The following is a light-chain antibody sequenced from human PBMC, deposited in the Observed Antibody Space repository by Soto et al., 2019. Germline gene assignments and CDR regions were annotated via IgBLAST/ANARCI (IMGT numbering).Light chain of an antibody. J-gene: IGKJ2*01. Sequence: EIVLTQSPGTLSLSPGERATLSCRASQSVTSNYLAWYQQKPGQAPRLLIYGASIRATGVPYRCSGSGSGTDFPLTITRLEPEDFAVYYCQQYGSSPLMYTFGQGTNLGVK. V-gene: IGKV3-20*01. CDR3: QQYGSSPLMYT. CDR2: GAS. CDR1: QSVTSNY.